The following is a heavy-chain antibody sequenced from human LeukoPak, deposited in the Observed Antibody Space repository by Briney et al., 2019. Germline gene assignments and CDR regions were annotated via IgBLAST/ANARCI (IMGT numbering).Heavy chain of an antibody. CDR2: INHSGST. V-gene: IGHV4-34*01. CDR3: ARGGPYSRLFDY. CDR1: GGSFSGYY. Sequence: PSETLSLTCAVYGGSFSGYYWSWTRQPPGKGLEWIGEINHSGSTNYNPSLKSRVTISVDTSKNQFSLKLSSVTAADTAVYYCARGGPYSRLFDYWGQGTLVTVSS. D-gene: IGHD6-13*01. J-gene: IGHJ4*02.